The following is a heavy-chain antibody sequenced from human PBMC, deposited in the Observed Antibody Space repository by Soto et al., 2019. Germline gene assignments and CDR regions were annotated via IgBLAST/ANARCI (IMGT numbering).Heavy chain of an antibody. Sequence: QVQLQESGPGLVKPSQTLSLTCTVSGGSISSGDYYWSWIRQPPGKGLEWIGYIYYSGSTYYNPSLKGRVTRSVDTSKNQFSLNLSSVTAADTAVYYCARDVRGSYFDYWGQGTLVTVSS. CDR3: ARDVRGSYFDY. V-gene: IGHV4-30-4*01. D-gene: IGHD3-16*01. J-gene: IGHJ4*02. CDR2: IYYSGST. CDR1: GGSISSGDYY.